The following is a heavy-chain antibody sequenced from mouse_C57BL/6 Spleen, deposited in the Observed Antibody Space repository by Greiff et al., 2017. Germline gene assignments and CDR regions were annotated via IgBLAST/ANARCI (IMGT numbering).Heavy chain of an antibody. D-gene: IGHD1-1*01. CDR3: ARERRVYYGSSWYFDV. CDR2: LRYSGST. J-gene: IGHJ1*03. CDR1: GYSITSGYD. Sequence: DVQLQESGPGMVKPSQSLSLTCTVTGYSITSGYDWHWIRHFPGNKLEWMGYLRYSGSTHYNPSLKSRISITPDTSKNHFLLKLNSLTTEDTATYYCARERRVYYGSSWYFDVWGTGTTVTVSS. V-gene: IGHV3-1*01.